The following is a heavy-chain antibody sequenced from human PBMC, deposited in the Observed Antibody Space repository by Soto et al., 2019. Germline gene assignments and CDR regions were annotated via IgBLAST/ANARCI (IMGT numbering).Heavy chain of an antibody. V-gene: IGHV3-7*01. CDR2: LKSDGSET. CDR1: GFTFSSNW. CDR3: VRGGAIAAF. Sequence: PGGSLRLSCAASGFTFSSNWMSWVRQAPGKGLEWVANLKSDGSETYNVDSVKGRFTISRDNAKNSLSLQMNSLRVEDTAVYYCVRGGAIAAFWGKGTLVTVSS. D-gene: IGHD6-13*01. J-gene: IGHJ4*02.